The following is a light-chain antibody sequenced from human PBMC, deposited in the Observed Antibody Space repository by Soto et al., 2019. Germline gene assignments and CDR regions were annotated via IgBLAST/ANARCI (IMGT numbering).Light chain of an antibody. V-gene: IGKV3-15*01. J-gene: IGKJ3*01. CDR1: QSVISN. CDR2: GAS. CDR3: QQYGSSPPT. Sequence: EIVVAQCPASLPVCPGERATLSSRASQSVISNLAWYQQDPGQAPRLLIYGASTRATGIPVRFSGSGSGTEFTLTISSLQSEDFAVYYCQQYGSSPPTFGPGTKVDIK.